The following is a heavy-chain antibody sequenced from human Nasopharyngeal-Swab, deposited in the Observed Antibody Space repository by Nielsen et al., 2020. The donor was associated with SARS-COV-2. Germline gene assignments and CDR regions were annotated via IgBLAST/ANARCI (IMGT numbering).Heavy chain of an antibody. CDR1: GYTLSTYA. CDR3: ARVPAVAASRIDY. CDR2: INAGKGNT. D-gene: IGHD6-19*01. J-gene: IGHJ4*02. V-gene: IGHV1-3*01. Sequence: ASVKVSCKASGYTLSTYAMYWVRQAPGQRPESMGWINAGKGNTIYSQRFQGRVRISRDTSANTVYMELNRLRSEDTAVYYCARVPAVAASRIDYWGQGTLVTVSS.